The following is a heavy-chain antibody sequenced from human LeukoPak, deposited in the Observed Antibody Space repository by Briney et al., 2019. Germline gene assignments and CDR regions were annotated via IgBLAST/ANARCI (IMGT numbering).Heavy chain of an antibody. CDR1: GFTFSSYS. D-gene: IGHD3-22*01. J-gene: IGHJ4*02. V-gene: IGHV3-48*04. CDR2: ISMSGKTT. Sequence: GGSLRLSCAASGFTFSSYSMSWVRQAPGKGLEWLSFISMSGKTTYYADSVKGRFTISRDNAKNSLYLQMNSLRAEDTAVYYCATSPPAYYDSNFFDYWGQGTLVTVSS. CDR3: ATSPPAYYDSNFFDY.